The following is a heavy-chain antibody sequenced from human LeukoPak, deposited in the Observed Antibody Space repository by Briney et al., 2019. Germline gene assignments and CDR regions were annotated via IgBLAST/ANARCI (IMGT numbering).Heavy chain of an antibody. Sequence: ASVKVSCKASGYTFTSYGISWVRQAPGQGLEWMGRISAYNGNTNYAQKLQGRVTMTTDTSTTTAYMELRSLRSDDTAVYYCAREIPMYSSSSYYFDYWGQGTLVTVSS. J-gene: IGHJ4*02. CDR3: AREIPMYSSSSYYFDY. CDR2: ISAYNGNT. V-gene: IGHV1-18*01. CDR1: GYTFTSYG. D-gene: IGHD6-13*01.